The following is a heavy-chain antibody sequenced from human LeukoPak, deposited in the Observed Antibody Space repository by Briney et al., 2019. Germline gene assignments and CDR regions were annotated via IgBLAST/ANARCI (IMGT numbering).Heavy chain of an antibody. D-gene: IGHD3-3*01. J-gene: IGHJ6*03. Sequence: PQTLSLTCTVSGGSISSGGYYWSWIRQHPGKGLEWIGYIYYSGSTYYNPSLKSRVTISVDTSKNQFSLKLSSVTAADTAVYYCARVSSWSGNYYYYYMDVWGKGTTVTVSS. CDR2: IYYSGST. CDR1: GGSISSGGYY. CDR3: ARVSSWSGNYYYYYMDV. V-gene: IGHV4-31*03.